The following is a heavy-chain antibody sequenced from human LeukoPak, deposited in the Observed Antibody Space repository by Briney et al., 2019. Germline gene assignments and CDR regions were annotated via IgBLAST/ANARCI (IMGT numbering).Heavy chain of an antibody. CDR1: GFTLSYYW. Sequence: GGSLRLSCVASGFTLSYYWMSWVRQAPGKGLEWVANIKPDGSEKYYVDPVKGRFTISRDNAKNSLYLQMNSLRAEDTAVYYCAKDRQYSGYDCSTDYWGQGTLVTVSS. CDR3: AKDRQYSGYDCSTDY. CDR2: IKPDGSEK. J-gene: IGHJ4*02. D-gene: IGHD5-12*01. V-gene: IGHV3-7*03.